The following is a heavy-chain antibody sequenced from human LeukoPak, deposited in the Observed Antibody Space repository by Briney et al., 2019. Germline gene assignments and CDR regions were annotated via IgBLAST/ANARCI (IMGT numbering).Heavy chain of an antibody. CDR2: IYYSGST. J-gene: IGHJ6*02. V-gene: IGHV4-59*01. CDR3: ARVGGTNYYYYGMDV. Sequence: PSETLSLTCTVSGGSSGSYYWSWIRQPPGKGLEWIGYIYYSGSTNYNPSLKSRVTISVDTSKNQFSLNLSSVTAADTAVYYCARVGGTNYYYYGMDVWGQGTTVTVSS. CDR1: GGSSGSYY. D-gene: IGHD3-10*01.